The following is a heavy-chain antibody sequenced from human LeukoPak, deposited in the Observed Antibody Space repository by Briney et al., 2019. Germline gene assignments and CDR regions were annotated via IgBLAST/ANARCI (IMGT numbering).Heavy chain of an antibody. V-gene: IGHV3-30*01. CDR2: ISYDGSKI. CDR1: GFTFSSYF. D-gene: IGHD2-2*01. J-gene: IGHJ4*02. CDR3: ARGCSSTSCSGTFDY. Sequence: GGSLRLSCAAYGFTFSSYFMHWVRQAPGKGLEWVAVISYDGSKIYYADSMKGRFTISRDKSKNTLFLQMNSLRAEDTAVYYCARGCSSTSCSGTFDYWGQGTLVTVSS.